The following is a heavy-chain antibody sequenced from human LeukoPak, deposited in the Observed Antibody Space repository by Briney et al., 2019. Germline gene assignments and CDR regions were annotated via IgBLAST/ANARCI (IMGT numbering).Heavy chain of an antibody. D-gene: IGHD3-10*01. J-gene: IGHJ6*02. CDR1: GYRFTNSW. V-gene: IGHV5-51*01. Sequence: GESLKISCKGSGYRFTNSWIAWVRQMPGKGLEWMGIIYPADSDTKYSPSFQGQVTISADKSIGTAYLQWNSLKASDTAIYYCARWMFYYGSGVFHYHGMDVWGQGTTVTVSS. CDR3: ARWMFYYGSGVFHYHGMDV. CDR2: IYPADSDT.